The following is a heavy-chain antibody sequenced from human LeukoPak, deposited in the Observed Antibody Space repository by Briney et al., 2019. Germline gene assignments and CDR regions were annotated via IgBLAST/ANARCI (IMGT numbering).Heavy chain of an antibody. CDR2: ISYVGSNK. V-gene: IGHV3-30*18. D-gene: IGHD3-3*01. CDR3: AKGGGYYDFWSGYYFDY. CDR1: GFTFSSYG. J-gene: IGHJ4*02. Sequence: GGSLRLSCAASGFTFSSYGMHWVRQAPGKGLEWVAVISYVGSNKYYADSVKGRFTISRDNSKNTLYLQMNSLRAEDTAVYYCAKGGGYYDFWSGYYFDYWGQGTLVTVSS.